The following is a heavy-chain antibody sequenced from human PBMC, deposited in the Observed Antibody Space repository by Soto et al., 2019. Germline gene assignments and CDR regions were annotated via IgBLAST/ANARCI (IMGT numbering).Heavy chain of an antibody. D-gene: IGHD3-10*01. CDR3: ARAQDFEFHNWFDP. CDR2: ISAYNGNT. Sequence: ASVKVSCKASGYTFTSYGISWVRQAPGQGLEWMGWISAYNGNTNYAQKLQGRVTMTTDTSTNQVSLKVRSVSAADTAVYYCARAQDFEFHNWFDPWGQGTLVTVSS. V-gene: IGHV1-18*01. J-gene: IGHJ5*02. CDR1: GYTFTSYG.